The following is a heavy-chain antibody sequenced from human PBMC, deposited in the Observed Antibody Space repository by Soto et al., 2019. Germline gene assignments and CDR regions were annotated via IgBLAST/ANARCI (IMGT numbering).Heavy chain of an antibody. J-gene: IGHJ3*02. CDR3: ARDRNSIYYGSGSRSFDI. D-gene: IGHD3-10*01. V-gene: IGHV4-4*02. CDR2: IYHSGST. Sequence: PSETLSLTCAVSGGSISSSNWWSWVRQPPGKGLEWIGEIYHSGSTNYNPSLKSRVTISVDKSKNQFSLKLSSVTAADTAVYYCARDRNSIYYGSGSRSFDIWGQGTMVTVSS. CDR1: GGSISSSNW.